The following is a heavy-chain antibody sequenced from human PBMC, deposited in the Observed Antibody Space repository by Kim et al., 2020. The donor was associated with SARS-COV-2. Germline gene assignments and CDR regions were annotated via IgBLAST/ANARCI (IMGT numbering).Heavy chain of an antibody. J-gene: IGHJ4*02. CDR3: ARALDLHQDILTGYGGY. CDR2: ISYDGSNK. CDR1: GFTFSSYA. V-gene: IGHV3-30-3*01. D-gene: IGHD3-9*01. Sequence: GGSLRLSCAASGFTFSSYAMHWVRQAPGKGLEWVAVISYDGSNKYYADSVKGRFTISRDNSKNTLYLQMNSLRAEDTAVYYCARALDLHQDILTGYGGYWGQGTLVTVSA.